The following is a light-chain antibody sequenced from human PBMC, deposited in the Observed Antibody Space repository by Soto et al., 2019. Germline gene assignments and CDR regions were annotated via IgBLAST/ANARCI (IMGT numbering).Light chain of an antibody. CDR3: KKRRQCTNCK. V-gene: IGKV3-11*01. J-gene: IGKJ1*01. CDR2: DAS. Sequence: EIVFTHARSTLSFSPGERGSRSCRASQSVSSYLAWYQQKPGQAPRLLIYDASNRATGIPARFSGSGSGTDLTVTISSIPHEHYHVHYCKKRRQCTNCKFGQGTKLDIK. CDR1: QSVSSY.